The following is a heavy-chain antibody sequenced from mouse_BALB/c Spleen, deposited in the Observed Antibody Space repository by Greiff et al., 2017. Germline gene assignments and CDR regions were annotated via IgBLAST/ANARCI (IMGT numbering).Heavy chain of an antibody. CDR2: IYPGSGNT. V-gene: IGHV1-84*02. D-gene: IGHD1-1*01. J-gene: IGHJ2*01. CDR3: AREEDYYGSSPDY. Sequence: VQRVESGPELVKPGASVKISCKASGYTFTDYYINWVKQKPGQGLEWIGWIYPGSGNTKYNEKFKGKATLTVDTSSSTAYMQLSSLTSEDTAVYFCAREEDYYGSSPDYWGQGTTLTVSS. CDR1: GYTFTDYY.